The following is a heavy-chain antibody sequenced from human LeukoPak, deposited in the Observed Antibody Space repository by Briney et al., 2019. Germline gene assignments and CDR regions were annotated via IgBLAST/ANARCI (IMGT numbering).Heavy chain of an antibody. CDR2: ISSSSSTI. J-gene: IGHJ4*02. CDR1: GFTFSSYS. V-gene: IGHV3-48*01. CDR3: ARDGAIFGEYYSDY. D-gene: IGHD3-3*01. Sequence: GGSLRLSCAASGFTFSSYSMNWVRQAPGKGLEGVSYISSSSSTIYYADSVKGRFTISRDNAKNSLYLQMNSLRAEDTAVYYCARDGAIFGEYYSDYWGQGTLVTVSS.